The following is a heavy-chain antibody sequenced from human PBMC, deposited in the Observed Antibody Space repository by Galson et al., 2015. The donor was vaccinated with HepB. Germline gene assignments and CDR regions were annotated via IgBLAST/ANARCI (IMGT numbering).Heavy chain of an antibody. CDR3: AREGGNNWNAPYYYGMDV. V-gene: IGHV3-30-3*01. CDR2: ISYDGSNK. J-gene: IGHJ6*02. CDR1: GFTFSSYA. Sequence: SLRLSCAASGFTFSSYAMHWVRQAPGKGLEWVAVISYDGSNKYYADSVKGRFTISRDNSKNTLYLQMNSLRAEDTAVYYCAREGGNNWNAPYYYGMDVWGQGTTVTVSS. D-gene: IGHD1-20*01.